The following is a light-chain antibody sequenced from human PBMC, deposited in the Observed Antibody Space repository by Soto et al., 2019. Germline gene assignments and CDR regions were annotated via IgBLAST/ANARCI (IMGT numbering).Light chain of an antibody. V-gene: IGKV1-39*01. Sequence: DIPMTQSPSSLSASVGQRVTITCRASQSISENLNWYQQKPGKAPKLLIFSASSLQRGVPVRFSGSGSGTEVPLTISSRQAEEFGTYYCHQGYSTPRTFGGGTKVEI. CDR1: QSISEN. J-gene: IGKJ4*01. CDR2: SAS. CDR3: HQGYSTPRT.